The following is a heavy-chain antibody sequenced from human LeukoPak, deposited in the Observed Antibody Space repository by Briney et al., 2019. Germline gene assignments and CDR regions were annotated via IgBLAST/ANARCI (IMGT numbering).Heavy chain of an antibody. Sequence: GGSLRLSCAASGFTFSSYTMSWVRQAPGKGLEWVSTITTSDGNTYYADSVKGRFTISRDNSKNTLYLQMNSLRAEDTAVYYCAKAKIVGATIFDYWGQGTLVTVSS. J-gene: IGHJ4*02. D-gene: IGHD1-26*01. CDR2: ITTSDGNT. CDR1: GFTFSSYT. CDR3: AKAKIVGATIFDY. V-gene: IGHV3-23*01.